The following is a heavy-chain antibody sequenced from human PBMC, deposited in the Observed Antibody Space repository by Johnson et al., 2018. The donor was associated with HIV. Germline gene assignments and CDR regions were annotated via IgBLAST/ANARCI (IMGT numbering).Heavy chain of an antibody. CDR2: ISYDGSNK. Sequence: QMLLVESGGGVVQPGRSLRLSCAASGFTFSSYAIHWVRQAPGKGLEWVAAISYDGSNKYYADSVKGRFTISRDNAKNSLYLQMNSLRAEDTALYSCAKDGKAAAGTLGDHQSACDIWGQGTLVTVSS. J-gene: IGHJ3*02. CDR1: GFTFSSYA. V-gene: IGHV3-30*04. CDR3: AKDGKAAAGTLGDHQSACDI. D-gene: IGHD6-13*01.